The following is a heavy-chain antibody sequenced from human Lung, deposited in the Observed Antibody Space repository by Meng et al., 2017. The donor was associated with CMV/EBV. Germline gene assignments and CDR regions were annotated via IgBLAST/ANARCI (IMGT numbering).Heavy chain of an antibody. J-gene: IGHJ4*02. V-gene: IGHV4-4*07. CDR2: LYTSGTT. Sequence: VHVEGSVERLVKTSDTMSLTLTVSRCSIRSSYWSCIRQSAGKGLEWIWRLYTSGTTIHNPFLNSRLTLSLDTSKNQFSLKLNSVTAVDTAVYYCARAEADTGNFDYWGQGTLVTVSS. CDR1: RCSIRSSY. CDR3: ARAEADTGNFDY. D-gene: IGHD6-19*01.